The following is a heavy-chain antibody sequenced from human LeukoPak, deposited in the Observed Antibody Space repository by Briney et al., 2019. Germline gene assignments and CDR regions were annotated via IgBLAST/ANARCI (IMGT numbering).Heavy chain of an antibody. Sequence: SETLPLTCAVSGYSINRGYYWGWIRQPPGKGLEWIGRIYHSGSTYYNPSLKSRVTISLDTSKNQFSLQLSSVTAADTAVYYCARHVSSYGPGVAFDIWGQGTMVTVSS. V-gene: IGHV4-38-2*01. D-gene: IGHD5-18*01. CDR1: GYSINRGYY. CDR2: IYHSGST. CDR3: ARHVSSYGPGVAFDI. J-gene: IGHJ3*02.